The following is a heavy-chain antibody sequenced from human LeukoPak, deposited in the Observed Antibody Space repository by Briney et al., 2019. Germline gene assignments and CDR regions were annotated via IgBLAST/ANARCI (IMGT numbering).Heavy chain of an antibody. D-gene: IGHD3-22*01. CDR3: ATTYYDSSGPDL. CDR1: GYTLTELS. CDR2: FDPEDGET. J-gene: IGHJ4*02. Sequence: ASVKVSCKVSGYTLTELSMHWVRQAPGKGLGWMGGFDPEDGETIYAQKFQGRVTMTEDTSTDTAYMELSSLRSEDTAVYYCATTYYDSSGPDLWGQGTLVTVSS. V-gene: IGHV1-24*01.